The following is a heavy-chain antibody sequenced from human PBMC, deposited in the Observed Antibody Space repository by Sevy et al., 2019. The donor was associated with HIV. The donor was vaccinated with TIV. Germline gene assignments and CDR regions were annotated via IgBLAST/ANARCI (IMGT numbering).Heavy chain of an antibody. V-gene: IGHV1-46*04. CDR3: ARMLSCGGACYYFDS. J-gene: IGHJ4*02. CDR2: INPSGGYT. CDR1: GYTFSNFD. D-gene: IGHD2-21*02. Sequence: ASVKVSCKASGYTFSNFDIHWVRQAPGQGLDSMGLINPSGGYTNYAQSLQGRVTMTRDTSATTVYMDLRSLRSEDTAVYYYARMLSCGGACYYFDSWGQGTLVTVSS.